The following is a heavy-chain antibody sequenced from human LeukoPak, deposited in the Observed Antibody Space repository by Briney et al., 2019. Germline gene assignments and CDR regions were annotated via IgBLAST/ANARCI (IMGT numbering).Heavy chain of an antibody. J-gene: IGHJ5*02. Sequence: ASVKVSCKASGYIFTNYIISWVRQAPGQGLEWMGWISAYNGNTNYAQKLQGRVTMTTDTSTATAYMELRSLRSDDTAVYYCARGGNYFGFDPWGQGTLVTVSS. CDR1: GYIFTNYI. CDR2: ISAYNGNT. D-gene: IGHD1-26*01. CDR3: ARGGNYFGFDP. V-gene: IGHV1-18*01.